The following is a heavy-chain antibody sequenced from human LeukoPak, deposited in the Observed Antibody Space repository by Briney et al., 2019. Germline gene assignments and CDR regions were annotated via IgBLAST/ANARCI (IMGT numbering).Heavy chain of an antibody. Sequence: GASVKVSCTTSGYTFTGHYMHWVRQAPGQGLEWMGWINPLSGDTNYAQTFEARVTMTRDTSISTAYMELSRLTSDDTAVFYCARGDADTATMEGFWGQGTLVTVSS. CDR1: GYTFTGHY. CDR3: ARGDADTATMEGF. D-gene: IGHD5-18*01. J-gene: IGHJ4*02. CDR2: INPLSGDT. V-gene: IGHV1-2*02.